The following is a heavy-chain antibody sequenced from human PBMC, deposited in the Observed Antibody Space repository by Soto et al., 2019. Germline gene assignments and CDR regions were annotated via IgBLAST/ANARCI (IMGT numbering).Heavy chain of an antibody. CDR3: ARVPAASRWFDP. D-gene: IGHD2-15*01. CDR2: VYYSGST. V-gene: IGHV4-59*01. J-gene: IGHJ5*02. CDR1: GGSIFSSY. Sequence: PSETLSLTCTVSGGSIFSSYWTWIRQPPGKGLEWIGNVYYSGSTNYNPSLKSRITISVDTSKNQFSLNLSSVTAADTAVYYCARVPAASRWFDPWGQGTLVPVSS.